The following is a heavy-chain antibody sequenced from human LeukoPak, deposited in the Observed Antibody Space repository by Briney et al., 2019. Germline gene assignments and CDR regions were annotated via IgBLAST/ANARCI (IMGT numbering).Heavy chain of an antibody. Sequence: SGPGLVKPSETLSLTRTVSGGSINNYYWSWIRQPPRKGLEWIGYISYSGSPNYNPSLKSRVTLSVATSKHQFSLQLSSVTAAASAVYYCARDHEKYDFWSGYSIWGQGILVTVSS. CDR1: GGSINNYY. V-gene: IGHV4-59*01. CDR3: ARDHEKYDFWSGYSI. J-gene: IGHJ4*02. D-gene: IGHD3-3*01. CDR2: ISYSGSP.